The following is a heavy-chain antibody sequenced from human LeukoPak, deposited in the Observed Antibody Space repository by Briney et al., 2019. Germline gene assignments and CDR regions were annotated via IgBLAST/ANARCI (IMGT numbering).Heavy chain of an antibody. J-gene: IGHJ4*02. CDR2: MNPNSGNT. CDR1: GYTFTTYD. CDR3: ARDVSSSWYEDY. D-gene: IGHD6-13*01. Sequence: ASVKVSCKASGYTFTTYDINWVRQATGQGLEWMGWMNPNSGNTGYAQKFQGRVTMTRNTSMSTAYMELRSLRSDDTAVYYCARDVSSSWYEDYWGQGTLVTVSS. V-gene: IGHV1-8*01.